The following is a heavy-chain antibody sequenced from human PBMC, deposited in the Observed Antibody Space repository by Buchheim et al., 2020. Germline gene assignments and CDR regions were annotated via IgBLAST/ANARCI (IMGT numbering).Heavy chain of an antibody. CDR2: IKQDGSEK. CDR1: GFRFSSYL. D-gene: IGHD3-16*01. Sequence: EVQLVESGGGLVQPGGSLRLSCAASGFRFSSYLMGWVRQAPGKGLEWVANIKQDGSEKYYVDSVKGRFSIHRGNAKNSLYLQMNSLTVEDTAVYYCARDDGGVAGTSLDNWGQGTL. J-gene: IGHJ4*02. CDR3: ARDDGGVAGTSLDN. V-gene: IGHV3-7*01.